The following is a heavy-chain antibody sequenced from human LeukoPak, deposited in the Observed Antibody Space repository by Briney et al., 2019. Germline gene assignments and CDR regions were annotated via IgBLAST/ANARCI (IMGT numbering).Heavy chain of an antibody. CDR2: IYYSGST. J-gene: IGHJ5*02. V-gene: IGHV4-59*12. CDR3: ARSHCSGGSCFSSWFDP. Sequence: SETLSLTCTVSGGSINSYYWSWIRQPPGKGLEWIGYIYYSGSTNYNPSLKSRVTISVDTSKNQSSLKLSSVTAADTAVYYCARSHCSGGSCFSSWFDPWGQGTLVTVSS. CDR1: GGSINSYY. D-gene: IGHD2-15*01.